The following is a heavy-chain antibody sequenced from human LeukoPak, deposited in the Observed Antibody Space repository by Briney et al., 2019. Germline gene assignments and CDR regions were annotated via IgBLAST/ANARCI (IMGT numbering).Heavy chain of an antibody. Sequence: SETLSLTRAVYGGSFSGYYWSWIRQPPGKGLEWIGEINHSGSTNYNPSLKSRVTISVDTSRNQFSLKLSSVTAADTAVYYCARAGDSPRSPADYWGQGTLVTVSS. CDR2: INHSGST. CDR3: ARAGDSPRSPADY. J-gene: IGHJ4*02. V-gene: IGHV4-34*01. D-gene: IGHD5-12*01. CDR1: GGSFSGYY.